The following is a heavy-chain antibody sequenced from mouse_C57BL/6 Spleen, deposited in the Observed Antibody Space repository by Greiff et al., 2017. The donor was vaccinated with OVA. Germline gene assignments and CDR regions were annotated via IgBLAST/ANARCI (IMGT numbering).Heavy chain of an antibody. CDR1: GYSFTGYF. Sequence: EVKLMESGPELVKPGDSVKISCKASGYSFTGYFMNWVMQSHGKSLEWIGRINPYNGDTFYNQKFKGKATLTVDKSSSTAHMELRSLTSEDSAVYYCARDGSSPAWFAYWGQGTLVTVSA. CDR3: ARDGSSPAWFAY. D-gene: IGHD1-1*01. J-gene: IGHJ3*01. V-gene: IGHV1-20*01. CDR2: INPYNGDT.